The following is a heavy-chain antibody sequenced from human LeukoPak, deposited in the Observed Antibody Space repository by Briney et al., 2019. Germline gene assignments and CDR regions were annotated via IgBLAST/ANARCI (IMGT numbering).Heavy chain of an antibody. CDR2: IYSGDTT. D-gene: IGHD3-22*01. CDR1: GITVDNNY. V-gene: IGHV3-66*01. Sequence: GGSLRLSCVVSGITVDNNYMSWVRQAPGKGLEWVSLIYSGDTTHYADSVKGRFSISRDISQNTLYLHMNSLRAEDTAVYYCARVLRGYDSSAYYYRYFDYWGQGTLVTVSS. CDR3: ARVLRGYDSSAYYYRYFDY. J-gene: IGHJ4*02.